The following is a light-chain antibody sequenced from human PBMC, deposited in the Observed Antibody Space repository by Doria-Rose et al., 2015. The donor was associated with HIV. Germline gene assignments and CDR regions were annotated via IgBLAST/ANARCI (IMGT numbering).Light chain of an antibody. CDR2: DGS. V-gene: IGKV3-20*01. J-gene: IGKJ1*01. CDR1: QSFSSTY. CDR3: HQYGTSWT. Sequence: TQSPGTLSLSPGGRATLSCRASQSFSSTYLAWYQQKPGQAPSLLIYDGSTRATGIPDRFSASGSGTDFTLIINRLEPEDFALYYCHQYGTSWTFGQGTKVEI.